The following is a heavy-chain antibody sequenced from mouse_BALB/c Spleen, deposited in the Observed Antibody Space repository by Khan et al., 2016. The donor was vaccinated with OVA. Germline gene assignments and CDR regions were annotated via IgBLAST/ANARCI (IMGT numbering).Heavy chain of an antibody. V-gene: IGHV2-6-4*01. CDR3: ARNRDGGSYWYFDV. CDR2: IWSGGST. D-gene: IGHD3-3*01. J-gene: IGHJ1*01. Sequence: QVQLKESGPGLVAPSQSLSITCTVSGFSLSRYSVYWVRQPPGKGLEWLGMIWSGGSTDYNSALKSRLSISKDNYKSQVFLKMNSLQSDDTAMYXCARNRDGGSYWYFDVWGAGTTVTVSS. CDR1: GFSLSRYS.